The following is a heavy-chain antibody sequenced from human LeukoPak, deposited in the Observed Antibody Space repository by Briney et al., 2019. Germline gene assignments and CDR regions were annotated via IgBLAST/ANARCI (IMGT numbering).Heavy chain of an antibody. V-gene: IGHV1-2*02. CDR3: ARDRVDYDILTGHYSY. CDR2: INPNSGGT. J-gene: IGHJ4*02. CDR1: GYTFTGYY. Sequence: ASVKVSCKASGYTFTGYYMHWVRQAPGQGLEWMGWINPNSGGTNYAQKFQGRVTMTRDTSISTAYMELSRLRSDDTAVYYCARDRVDYDILTGHYSYWGQGTLVTVSS. D-gene: IGHD3-9*01.